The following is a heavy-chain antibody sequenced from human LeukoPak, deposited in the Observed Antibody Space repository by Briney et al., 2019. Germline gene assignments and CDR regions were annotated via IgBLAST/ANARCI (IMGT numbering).Heavy chain of an antibody. CDR3: AKDIAADTAQGDDAFDI. D-gene: IGHD5-18*01. V-gene: IGHV3-9*01. CDR2: ISWNSGSI. CDR1: GFTFGDYA. J-gene: IGHJ3*02. Sequence: PGGSLRLSCAASGFTFGDYAMHWVRQAPGKGLEWVSGISWNSGSIGYADSVKGRFTISRDNAKNSLYLQMNSLRAEDTALYYCAKDIAADTAQGDDAFDIWGQGTMVTVSS.